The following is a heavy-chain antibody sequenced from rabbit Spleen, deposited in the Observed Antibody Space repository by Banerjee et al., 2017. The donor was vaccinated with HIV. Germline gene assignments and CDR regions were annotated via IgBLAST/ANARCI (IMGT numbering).Heavy chain of an antibody. V-gene: IGHV1S40*01. CDR2: VYTGSSGNT. J-gene: IGHJ6*01. D-gene: IGHD8-1*01. CDR1: GLDFSGDSY. CDR3: ARDTGSSFSSYGMDL. Sequence: QSLEESGGDLVKPGASLTLTCKASGLDFSGDSYDSYMCWVRQAPGKGLEWIACVYTGSSGNTYYASWAKGRFTCSKTSSTTVTLQMTSLTVADTATYFCARDTGSSFSSYGMDLWGPGTLVTVS.